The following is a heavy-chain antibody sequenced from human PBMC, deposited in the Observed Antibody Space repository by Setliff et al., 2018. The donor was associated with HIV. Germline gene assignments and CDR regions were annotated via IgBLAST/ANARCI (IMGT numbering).Heavy chain of an antibody. V-gene: IGHV5-51*01. D-gene: IGHD4-17*01. Sequence: GESLKISCKGSGYSFSSYWIGWVRQMPGKGLEWMGIIYPGDSDTRYSPSFQGQVTISADKSISTAYLQWSSLKASDTAMYYRARPGHDYGDPDAFDIWGQGTMVTVSS. J-gene: IGHJ3*02. CDR3: ARPGHDYGDPDAFDI. CDR1: GYSFSSYW. CDR2: IYPGDSDT.